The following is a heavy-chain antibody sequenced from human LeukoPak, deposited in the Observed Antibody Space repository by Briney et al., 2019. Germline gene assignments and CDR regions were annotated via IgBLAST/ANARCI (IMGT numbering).Heavy chain of an antibody. Sequence: ASVKVSCMASGYTFTSYDINWLRQATGQGLEWMGLMNPNSGNTGYAQKFRGRVTMTSNTSISTAYMELSSLRSEDTAVYYCARHKYYDFWSGYYIPAVGGYYYGMDVWGQGTTVTVSS. D-gene: IGHD3-3*01. J-gene: IGHJ6*02. V-gene: IGHV1-8*01. CDR3: ARHKYYDFWSGYYIPAVGGYYYGMDV. CDR2: MNPNSGNT. CDR1: GYTFTSYD.